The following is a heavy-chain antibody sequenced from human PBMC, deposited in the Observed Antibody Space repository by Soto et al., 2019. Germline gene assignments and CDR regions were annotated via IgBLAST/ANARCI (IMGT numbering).Heavy chain of an antibody. CDR2: VKDGGHT. V-gene: IGHV4-34*01. CDR3: ARGQEGVVATH. D-gene: IGHD5-12*01. CDR1: GGSLSGYY. J-gene: IGHJ4*02. Sequence: QVQLQQWGAGLLKPSETLSLNCAVTGGSLSGYYWSWIRQAPGKGLAWIGEVKDGGHTNYSPSLRGRVTISSNTSHNQFSLRLNSVTAADTGVYYCARGQEGVVATHWDQGSLVTVSS.